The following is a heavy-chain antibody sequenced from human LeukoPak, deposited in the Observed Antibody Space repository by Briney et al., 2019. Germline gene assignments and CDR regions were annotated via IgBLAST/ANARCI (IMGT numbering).Heavy chain of an antibody. J-gene: IGHJ6*04. Sequence: GGSLRLSCAASGFTFSRYGMHWVRQAPGKGMEWVAFIRYDESNKYYADSVKGRFTISRDNSKNTLYLQMNSLRAEDTAVYYCAKDRGGSGSYEMDVWGKGTTVTISS. D-gene: IGHD3-10*01. V-gene: IGHV3-30*02. CDR2: IRYDESNK. CDR3: AKDRGGSGSYEMDV. CDR1: GFTFSRYG.